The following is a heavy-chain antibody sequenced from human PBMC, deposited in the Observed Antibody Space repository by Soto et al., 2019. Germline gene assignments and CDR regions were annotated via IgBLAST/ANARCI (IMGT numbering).Heavy chain of an antibody. Sequence: VESLKISCKGSGYSFSTHWIAWLRQMPGKGLEWMGIICPGDSDTRYSPSFQGQVTISADKSISTAYLHWSGLKASDTAMYYCATQNGGAFDIWGQGTMVTVSS. J-gene: IGHJ3*02. CDR3: ATQNGGAFDI. CDR1: GYSFSTHW. V-gene: IGHV5-51*01. CDR2: ICPGDSDT. D-gene: IGHD4-17*01.